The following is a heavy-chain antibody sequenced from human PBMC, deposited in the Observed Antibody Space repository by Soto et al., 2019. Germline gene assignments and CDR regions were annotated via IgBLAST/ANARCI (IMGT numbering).Heavy chain of an antibody. CDR3: AKSLRPYQLLQSGAFDP. CDR2: ISGSGGST. Sequence: GGSLRLSCAAFGFTFSSYAMSWVRQAPGKGLEWVSAISGSGGSTYYADSVKGRFTISRDNSKNTLYLQMNSLRAEDTAVYYCAKSLRPYQLLQSGAFDPWGQGTLVTVSS. CDR1: GFTFSSYA. D-gene: IGHD2-2*01. V-gene: IGHV3-23*01. J-gene: IGHJ5*02.